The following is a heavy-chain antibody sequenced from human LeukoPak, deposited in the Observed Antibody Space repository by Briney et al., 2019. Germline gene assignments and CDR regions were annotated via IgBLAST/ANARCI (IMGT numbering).Heavy chain of an antibody. D-gene: IGHD3-16*01. CDR3: ARGGLWGGDY. CDR2: IKADGSDK. V-gene: IGHV3-7*01. CDR1: GFTFSSYW. J-gene: IGHJ4*02. Sequence: PGGSLRLSCAASGFTFSSYWMTWVRQAPGRGLEWVATIKADGSDKYYVNSVEGRFTISRDNAKNSLSLQMDSLRAEDTAVYYCARGGLWGGDYWGQGTLVTVSS.